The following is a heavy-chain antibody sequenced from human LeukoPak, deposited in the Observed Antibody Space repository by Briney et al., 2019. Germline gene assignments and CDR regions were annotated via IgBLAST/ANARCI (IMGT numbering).Heavy chain of an antibody. J-gene: IGHJ4*02. V-gene: IGHV3-7*01. CDR2: IKKEGGSER. Sequence: GGSLRLSCATSGFTLSKYWMSWVRQAPGKGLEWVANIKKEGGSERNYVDSVKGRFAVSIDYAKNSLYLQINSVRAEDTAVYYCATEGEIGYGYLYWGQGTLVTVPS. D-gene: IGHD5-18*01. CDR3: ATEGEIGYGYLY. CDR1: GFTLSKYW.